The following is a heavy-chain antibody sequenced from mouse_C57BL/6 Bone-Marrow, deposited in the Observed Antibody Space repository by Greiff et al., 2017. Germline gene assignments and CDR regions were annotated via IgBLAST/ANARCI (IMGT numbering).Heavy chain of an antibody. J-gene: IGHJ4*01. Sequence: EVQLVESGGGLVKPGGSLKLSCAASGFTFSDYYMYWVRQTPEKRLEWVAYISNGGGSTYYPDTVKGRFTISRDNAKNTLYLQMRRLKSEDTAMYYCARKDYGGQGTSVTVSS. CDR2: ISNGGGST. CDR1: GFTFSDYY. CDR3: ARKDY. V-gene: IGHV5-12*01.